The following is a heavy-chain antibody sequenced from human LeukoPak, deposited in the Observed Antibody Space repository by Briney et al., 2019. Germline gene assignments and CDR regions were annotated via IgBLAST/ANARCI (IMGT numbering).Heavy chain of an antibody. Sequence: SETPSLTCAVYGGSFSGYYWSWIRQPPGKGLEWIGEINHSGSTNYNPSLKSRVTISVDTSKNQFSLKLSSVTAADTAVYYCARGSYYDSSGYYSILYPFDYWGQGTLVTVSS. D-gene: IGHD3-22*01. J-gene: IGHJ4*02. CDR1: GGSFSGYY. CDR2: INHSGST. V-gene: IGHV4-34*01. CDR3: ARGSYYDSSGYYSILYPFDY.